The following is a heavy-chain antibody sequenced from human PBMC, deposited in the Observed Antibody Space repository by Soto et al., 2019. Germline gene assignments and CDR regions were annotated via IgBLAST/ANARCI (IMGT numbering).Heavy chain of an antibody. V-gene: IGHV1-69*01. CDR2: IIPIFGTE. J-gene: IGHJ6*02. Sequence: QVQLVQSGAEVKKPGYSVKVSCKVSGGTFSSHSINWVRQAPGQGPEWMGGIIPIFGTENYAQKFQGRVTITADESTSTAYIELSSLTSEDTALYYCSTSVYCSTTRCYYYYGLDVWGQGTTVIVSS. D-gene: IGHD2-2*01. CDR1: GGTFSSHS. CDR3: STSVYCSTTRCYYYYGLDV.